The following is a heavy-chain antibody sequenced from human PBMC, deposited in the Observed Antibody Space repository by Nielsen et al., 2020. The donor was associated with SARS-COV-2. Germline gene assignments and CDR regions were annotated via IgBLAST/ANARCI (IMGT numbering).Heavy chain of an antibody. V-gene: IGHV3-30-3*01. D-gene: IGHD1-14*01. CDR1: GFSLSNYW. J-gene: IGHJ6*01. Sequence: GGSLRLSCVGSGFSLSNYWMSWVRQAPGKGLEWVAVISYDGSNKYYADSVKGRFTISRDNSKNTLYLQMNSLHQGPTGLPPGTLLQEHLWG. CDR2: ISYDGSNK. CDR3: TLLQEHL.